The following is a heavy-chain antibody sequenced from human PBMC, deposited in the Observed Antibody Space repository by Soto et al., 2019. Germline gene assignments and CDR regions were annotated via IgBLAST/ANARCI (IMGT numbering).Heavy chain of an antibody. CDR2: ISGSGGST. V-gene: IGHV3-23*01. CDR1: GFTFSSYA. CDR3: APDSRYGYYYGMDV. Sequence: EVQLLESGGGLVQPGGSLRLSCAASGFTFSSYAMSWVRQAPGKGLEWVSAISGSGGSTYYADSVKGRFTISRDNSKNTLYLQMNSLRAEDTAVYYCAPDSRYGYYYGMDVWGQGTTVTVSS. D-gene: IGHD1-20*01. J-gene: IGHJ6*02.